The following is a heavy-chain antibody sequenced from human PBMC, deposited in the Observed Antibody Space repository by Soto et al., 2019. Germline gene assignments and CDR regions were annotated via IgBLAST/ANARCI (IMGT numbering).Heavy chain of an antibody. CDR2: IIPILGIA. J-gene: IGHJ6*03. D-gene: IGHD6-13*01. CDR3: ARQQRYYYYMDV. Sequence: SVKVSCKASGGAFSSYTISWVRQAPGQGLEWMGRIIPILGIANYAQKFQGRVTITADKSTSTAYMELSSLRSEDTAVYYCARQQRYYYYMDVWGKGTTVTVSS. V-gene: IGHV1-69*02. CDR1: GGAFSSYT.